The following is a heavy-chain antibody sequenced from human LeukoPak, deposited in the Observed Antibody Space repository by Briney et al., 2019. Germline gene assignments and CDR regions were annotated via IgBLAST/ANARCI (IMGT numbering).Heavy chain of an antibody. CDR2: MNPNSGNT. Sequence: ASVKVSCKASGYTFTSYDINWVRQATGQGLEWMGWMNPNSGNTGYAQKFQGRVTMTRNTSISTAYMELSSLRSEDTAVYYCARGSGVSYYYGSGSSDFDYWGQGTLVTVPS. CDR3: ARGSGVSYYYGSGSSDFDY. D-gene: IGHD3-10*01. J-gene: IGHJ4*02. V-gene: IGHV1-8*01. CDR1: GYTFTSYD.